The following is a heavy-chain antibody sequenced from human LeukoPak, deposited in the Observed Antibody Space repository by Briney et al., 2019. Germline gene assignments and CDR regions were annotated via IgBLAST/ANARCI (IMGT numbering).Heavy chain of an antibody. D-gene: IGHD2-2*01. J-gene: IGHJ3*02. CDR1: GYSFTNNW. Sequence: GESLKISCKGSGYSFTNNWIGWVRQMPGKGLEWMGIIYPGDSDTRYRPSFQGQVTISADKSISTAYLQWSSLKASDTGMYYCASHKASSHGGLKYHDAFDIRGRGTMVTVSS. CDR2: IYPGDSDT. CDR3: ASHKASSHGGLKYHDAFDI. V-gene: IGHV5-51*01.